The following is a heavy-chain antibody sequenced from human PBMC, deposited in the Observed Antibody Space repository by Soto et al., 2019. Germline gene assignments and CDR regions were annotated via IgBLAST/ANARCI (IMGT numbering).Heavy chain of an antibody. V-gene: IGHV3-7*03. Sequence: EVQLVESGGGLVQPGGSLRLSCAASGFTFSSYLMSWVRQAPGKGLEWVANIKQDGSDKYYVDSVKGRFTISRDNAKNALYLLMNRLRAEDAAVYYCAPKGGVRPNNAFDTWGQGKKVTVSS. D-gene: IGHD1-26*01. CDR2: IKQDGSDK. CDR1: GFTFSSYL. CDR3: APKGGVRPNNAFDT. J-gene: IGHJ3*02.